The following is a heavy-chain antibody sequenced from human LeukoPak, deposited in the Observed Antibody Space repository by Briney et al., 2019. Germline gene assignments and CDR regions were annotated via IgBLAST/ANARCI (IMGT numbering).Heavy chain of an antibody. D-gene: IGHD3-22*01. J-gene: IGHJ1*01. CDR3: ARDENDSSGYGEYFQH. CDR1: GFTFDDYA. V-gene: IGHV3-9*01. CDR2: ISWNSGSI. Sequence: GGSLRLSCAASGFTFDDYAMHWVRQAPGKGLEWVSGISWNSGSIGYADSVKGRFTISRDNAKNSLYLQMNSLRSEDTAVYYCARDENDSSGYGEYFQHWGQGTLVTVSS.